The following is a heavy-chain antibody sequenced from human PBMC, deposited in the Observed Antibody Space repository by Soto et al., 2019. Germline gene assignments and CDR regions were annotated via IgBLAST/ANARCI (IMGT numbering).Heavy chain of an antibody. V-gene: IGHV1-2*02. J-gene: IGHJ5*02. CDR3: ARVTLKAGNWFAP. CDR2: INPKSRGT. Sequence: QVQLVQSGAEVKKPGASVKVSCKASGYTFTDYFIHWVRQAPGQGFEWLGCINPKSRGTTYAQKFQGRVTMTRDTSNSTAYMELRGLRSDDTAIYYCARVTLKAGNWFAPWGQGTLVTVSS. CDR1: GYTFTDYF.